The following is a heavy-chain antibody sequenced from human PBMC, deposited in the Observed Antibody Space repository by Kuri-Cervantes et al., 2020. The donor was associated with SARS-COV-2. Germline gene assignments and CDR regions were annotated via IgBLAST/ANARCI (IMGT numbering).Heavy chain of an antibody. CDR3: ARGASYGDFDY. CDR2: IYYSGST. V-gene: IGHV4-59*01. D-gene: IGHD4-17*01. J-gene: IGHJ4*02. CDR1: GGSISSYY. Sequence: SETLSLTCTVSGGSISSYYWSWIRQPPGKGLEWIGYIYYSGSTNYNPSLKSRVTISVDTSKNQFSLELSSVTAADTAVYYCARGASYGDFDYWGQGTLVTVSS.